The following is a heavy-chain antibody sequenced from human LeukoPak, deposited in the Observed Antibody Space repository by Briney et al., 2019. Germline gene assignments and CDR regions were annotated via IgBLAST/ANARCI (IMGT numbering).Heavy chain of an antibody. V-gene: IGHV3-30*02. J-gene: IGHJ5*02. Sequence: PWGSLRLSCAASGCTFSDFGLHWVRQAPGKGLEWVAFIRNDGSNDYYPDSVKGRFTISRDNSRTTLYLQMHSLRIEDTAVYYCVKGGSSSHNWFDPWGQGILVTVSS. CDR3: VKGGSSSHNWFDP. CDR2: IRNDGSND. D-gene: IGHD6-13*01. CDR1: GCTFSDFG.